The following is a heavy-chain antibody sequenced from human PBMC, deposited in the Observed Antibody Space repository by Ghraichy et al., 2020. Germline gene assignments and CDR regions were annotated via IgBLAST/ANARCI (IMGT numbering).Heavy chain of an antibody. D-gene: IGHD3-16*01. CDR2: IYYSGST. CDR3: ARSWRTVFGGMDV. CDR1: GGSISSSSYY. J-gene: IGHJ6*02. V-gene: IGHV4-39*01. Sequence: GSLRLSCTVSGGSISSSSYYWGWIRQPPGKGLEWIGSIYYSGSTYYNPSLKSRVTISVDTSKNQFSLKLSSVTAADTAVYYCARSWRTVFGGMDVWGQGTTVTVSS.